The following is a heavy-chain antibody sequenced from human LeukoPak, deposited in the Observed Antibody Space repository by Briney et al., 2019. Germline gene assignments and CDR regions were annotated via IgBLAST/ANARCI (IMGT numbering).Heavy chain of an antibody. Sequence: PGGSLRLSCAASGFTFSSYAMSWVRQAPGKGLEWVSANSGSGDSTYYADSVKGRFTISRDNSKNTLFLQLNSLRAEDTAVYYCARDRGWLQFDYWGQGVLVTVSS. CDR2: NSGSGDST. D-gene: IGHD5-24*01. CDR1: GFTFSSYA. J-gene: IGHJ4*02. CDR3: ARDRGWLQFDY. V-gene: IGHV3-23*01.